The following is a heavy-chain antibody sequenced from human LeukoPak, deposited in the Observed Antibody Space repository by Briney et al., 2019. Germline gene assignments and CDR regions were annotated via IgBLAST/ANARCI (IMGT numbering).Heavy chain of an antibody. J-gene: IGHJ5*02. D-gene: IGHD3-22*01. CDR2: ISAYNGNT. Sequence: ASVKVSCKVSGYTLTELSMHWVRQAPGQGLEWMGWISAYNGNTNYAQKLQGRVTMTTDTSTSTAYMELRSLRSDDTAVYYCARYYYDSSGYNWFDPWGQGTLVTVSS. CDR3: ARYYYDSSGYNWFDP. V-gene: IGHV1-18*01. CDR1: GYTLTELS.